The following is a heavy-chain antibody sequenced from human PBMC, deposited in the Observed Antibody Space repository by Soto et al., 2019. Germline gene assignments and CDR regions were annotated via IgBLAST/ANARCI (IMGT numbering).Heavy chain of an antibody. Sequence: SGGSLRLSCAASGFTFSSCGMTWVRQAPGKGLEWVSFSSATGAGTYYADSVKGRFTISRDNSKNTLYLQMTSLRADDTAVYYCAKDRRAGGNYGFYSDFWGQGALVTVSS. J-gene: IGHJ4*02. CDR1: GFTFSSCG. CDR2: SSATGAGT. V-gene: IGHV3-23*01. CDR3: AKDRRAGGNYGFYSDF. D-gene: IGHD1-7*01.